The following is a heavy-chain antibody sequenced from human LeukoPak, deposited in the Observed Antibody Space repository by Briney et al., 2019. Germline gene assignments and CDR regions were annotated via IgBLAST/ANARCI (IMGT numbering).Heavy chain of an antibody. CDR1: GFTFSAYA. Sequence: PGGSLRLSCAASGFTFSAYAMNWVRQAPGKGLEWVSSTSTTISYTYYADSVKGRFTISRDNAKNSLFLQMNSLRVEDTAFYYCARDLSSGDYWGRGTLVTVSS. D-gene: IGHD3-22*01. CDR2: TSTTISYT. CDR3: ARDLSSGDY. J-gene: IGHJ4*02. V-gene: IGHV3-21*01.